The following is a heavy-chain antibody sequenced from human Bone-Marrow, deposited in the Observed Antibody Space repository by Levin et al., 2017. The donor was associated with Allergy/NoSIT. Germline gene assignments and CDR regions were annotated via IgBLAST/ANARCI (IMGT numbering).Heavy chain of an antibody. Sequence: ASVKVSCKASGGTFSNYAISWVRQAPGQGLEWMGGVIPMFGSPKYAQKFQGRVTIIAEDSTNTAYMELNSLKHDATAVYYCGGATGYTSGWTSSDYWGQGTLVTVSS. CDR3: GGATGYTSGWTSSDY. V-gene: IGHV1-69*13. CDR1: GGTFSNYA. CDR2: VIPMFGSP. D-gene: IGHD6-19*01. J-gene: IGHJ4*02.